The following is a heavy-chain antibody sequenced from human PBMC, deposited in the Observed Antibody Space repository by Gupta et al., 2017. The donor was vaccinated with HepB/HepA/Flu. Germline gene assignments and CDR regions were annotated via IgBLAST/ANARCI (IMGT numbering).Heavy chain of an antibody. CDR3: ARVKSRGDFFFDY. V-gene: IGHV4-30-2*01. Sequence: QLQLQESGSGLVKPSQTLSLTCAVSGDSISTAGYSWSWIRQPPGKGLEWIGYIYISGSAYYKSSLKSRVTISVDKSKNQFSLNLRSVTAADTAIYFCARVKSRGDFFFDYWGLGTLVTVSS. CDR2: IYISGSA. D-gene: IGHD3-16*01. CDR1: GDSISTAGYS. J-gene: IGHJ4*02.